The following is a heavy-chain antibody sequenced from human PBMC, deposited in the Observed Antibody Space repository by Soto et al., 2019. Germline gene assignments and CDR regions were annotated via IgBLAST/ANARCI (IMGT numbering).Heavy chain of an antibody. D-gene: IGHD3-3*01. V-gene: IGHV3-11*01. J-gene: IGHJ6*02. Sequence: QVQLVESGGGLVKPGGSLRLSCAASGFTFSDYYMSWIRQAPGKGLEWVSYISSSGSTIYYADSVKGRFTISRDNAKFSLYLQMKGLRAEDAAVYYCAREGTGYTIFGVVSDYYYYGMDVWGQGTTVTVSS. CDR3: AREGTGYTIFGVVSDYYYYGMDV. CDR1: GFTFSDYY. CDR2: ISSSGSTI.